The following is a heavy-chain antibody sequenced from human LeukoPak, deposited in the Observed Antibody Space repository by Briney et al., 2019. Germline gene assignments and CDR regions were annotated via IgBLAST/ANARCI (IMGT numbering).Heavy chain of an antibody. V-gene: IGHV3-30*03. CDR1: GFTFSSYG. D-gene: IGHD2-15*01. J-gene: IGHJ3*02. CDR2: ISYDGSNK. CDR3: AMGVRYCSGGSCYSLYDAFDI. Sequence: PGRSLRLSCAASGFTFSSYGMHWVRQAPGKGLEWVAVISYDGSNKYYADSVKGRFTISGDNSKNTLYLQMNSLRAEDTAVYYCAMGVRYCSGGSCYSLYDAFDIWGQGTMVTVSS.